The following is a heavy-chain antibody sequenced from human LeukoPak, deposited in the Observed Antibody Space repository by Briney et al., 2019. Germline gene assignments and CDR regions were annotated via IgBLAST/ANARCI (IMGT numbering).Heavy chain of an antibody. J-gene: IGHJ3*02. Sequence: GGSLRLSCAASGFILSTYTMGWVRQAPGKGLDWVASIIADGRTTIYAESVKGRLTTSRDNSRNTVSLQMDSLRVEDTAVYYCEKYLQPSGYPYALDIWGHGTMVTVSS. D-gene: IGHD5-12*01. CDR3: EKYLQPSGYPYALDI. CDR1: GFILSTYT. V-gene: IGHV3-23*01. CDR2: IIADGRTT.